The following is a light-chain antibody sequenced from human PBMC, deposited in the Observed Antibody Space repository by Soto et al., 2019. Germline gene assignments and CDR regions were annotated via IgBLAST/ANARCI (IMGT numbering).Light chain of an antibody. CDR2: DAS. Sequence: DIQMTQSPSSLSASVGDRVTITCQASQDISNYLNWYQQKPEKAPKLLIYDASALETGVPSRFSGSGSGTDFTFTITSLQPEDIETYFCQQFDNLPLTFGGGTKVDIK. CDR3: QQFDNLPLT. J-gene: IGKJ4*01. V-gene: IGKV1-33*01. CDR1: QDISNY.